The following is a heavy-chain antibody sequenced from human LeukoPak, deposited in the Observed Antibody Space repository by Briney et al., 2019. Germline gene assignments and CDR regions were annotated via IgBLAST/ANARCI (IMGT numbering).Heavy chain of an antibody. Sequence: GGSLRLSCAASGFTFSSYAMHWVRQAPGKGLEWVAFMRYDGSNEYYADSVKGRFTISRDNSKNTLYLQMNRLRAEDTAVYYCAKDLYYYYMDVWGKGTTVTVSS. CDR3: AKDLYYYYMDV. CDR1: GFTFSSYA. V-gene: IGHV3-30*02. J-gene: IGHJ6*03. CDR2: MRYDGSNE.